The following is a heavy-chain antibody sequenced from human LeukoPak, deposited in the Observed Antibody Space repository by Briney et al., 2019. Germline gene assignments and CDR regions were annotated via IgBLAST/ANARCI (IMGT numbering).Heavy chain of an antibody. Sequence: GGSLRLSCAASGFTFSSYEMNRVRQAPGKGLEWVSYISSSGSTIYYADSVKGRFTISRDNAKNSLYLQMNSLRAEDTAVYYCARGPLDWFDPWGQGTLVTVSS. CDR2: ISSSGSTI. CDR3: ARGPLDWFDP. CDR1: GFTFSSYE. J-gene: IGHJ5*02. V-gene: IGHV3-48*03. D-gene: IGHD3-16*01.